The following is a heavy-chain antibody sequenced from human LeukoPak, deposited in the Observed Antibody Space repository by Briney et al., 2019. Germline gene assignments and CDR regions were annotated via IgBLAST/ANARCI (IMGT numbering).Heavy chain of an antibody. CDR1: GFTFSSYS. CDR3: ARSNWFDP. Sequence: GGSLRLSCAASGFTFSSYSRDWVRQPPGKGLEWVSYISISSSTIYYPSSVKGRFTMSIDNAKNSLYLPMTTLTAEDTAVYYCARSNWFDPWGQGTLVTVSS. V-gene: IGHV3-48*04. J-gene: IGHJ5*02. CDR2: ISISSSTI.